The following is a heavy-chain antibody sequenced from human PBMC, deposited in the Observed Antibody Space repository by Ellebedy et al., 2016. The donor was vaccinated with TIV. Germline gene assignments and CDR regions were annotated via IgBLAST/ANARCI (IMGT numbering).Heavy chain of an antibody. CDR2: ISISSNFI. J-gene: IGHJ5*02. CDR3: VRDLTYYYGSGSYRDAFDP. D-gene: IGHD3-10*01. Sequence: PGGSLRLSCAASGFTFSSYSMNWVRQAPGGGLEWVSYISISSNFIYYADSVKGRFTISRDNAKNSLYLQMNSLRAEDTAVYYCVRDLTYYYGSGSYRDAFDPWGQGTLVTVSS. V-gene: IGHV3-21*06. CDR1: GFTFSSYS.